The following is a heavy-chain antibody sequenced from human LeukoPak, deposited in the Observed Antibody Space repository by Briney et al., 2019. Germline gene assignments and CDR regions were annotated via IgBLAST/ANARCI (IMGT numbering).Heavy chain of an antibody. CDR1: GFTFSSYS. D-gene: IGHD3-3*01. CDR3: ARDGPIWSGHPLDY. V-gene: IGHV3-21*01. Sequence: GGSLRLSCAASGFTFSSYSMNWVRQAPGKGLEWVSSISSSSSYIYYADSVKGRLTISRDNAKNSLYLQMNSLRAEDTAVYYCARDGPIWSGHPLDYWGQGTLVTVSS. J-gene: IGHJ4*02. CDR2: ISSSSSYI.